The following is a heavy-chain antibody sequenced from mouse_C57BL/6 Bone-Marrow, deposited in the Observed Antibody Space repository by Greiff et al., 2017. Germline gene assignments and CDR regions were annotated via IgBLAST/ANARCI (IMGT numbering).Heavy chain of an antibody. CDR1: GFTFSSYG. Sequence: EVNVVESGGDLVKPGGSLKLSCAASGFTFSSYGMSWVRQTPDKRLEWVATISSGGSYTYYPDSVKGRFTISRDNAKNTLYLQMSSLKSEDTAMYYCARQKGAMDYWGQGTSVTVSS. CDR2: ISSGGSYT. CDR3: ARQKGAMDY. V-gene: IGHV5-6*01. J-gene: IGHJ4*01.